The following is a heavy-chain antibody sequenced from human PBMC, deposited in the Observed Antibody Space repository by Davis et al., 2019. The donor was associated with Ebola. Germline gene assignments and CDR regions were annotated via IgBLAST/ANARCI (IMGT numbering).Heavy chain of an antibody. Sequence: AASVKVSCKASGYTFTSYDINWVRQATGQGLEWMGWMNPNSGNTGYAQKFQGRVTVTRNTSISTAYMELSSLRSEDTAVYYCARGMSSSWYSALDYYYYYGMDVWGQGTTVTVSS. D-gene: IGHD6-13*01. J-gene: IGHJ6*02. CDR2: MNPNSGNT. CDR3: ARGMSSSWYSALDYYYYYGMDV. V-gene: IGHV1-8*01. CDR1: GYTFTSYD.